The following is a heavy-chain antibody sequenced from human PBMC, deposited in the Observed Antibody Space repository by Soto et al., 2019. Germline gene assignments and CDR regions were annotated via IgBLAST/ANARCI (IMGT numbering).Heavy chain of an antibody. Sequence: QVQLVQSGAEVKKPGSSMKVSCSASGSTFSIYAISWLRQAPGQGLEWMGGIIPIFGTANYAQKFQSRVTITADESTSTAYMELSSLRSEVTAVYYCARARSLPGGWFDPWGQGTLVTVSS. CDR2: IIPIFGTA. D-gene: IGHD2-15*01. J-gene: IGHJ5*02. CDR1: GSTFSIYA. CDR3: ARARSLPGGWFDP. V-gene: IGHV1-69*01.